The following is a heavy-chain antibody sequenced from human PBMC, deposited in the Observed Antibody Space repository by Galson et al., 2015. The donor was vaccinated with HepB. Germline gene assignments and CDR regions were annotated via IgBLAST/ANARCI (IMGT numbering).Heavy chain of an antibody. CDR3: ARVRYDNSGYDP. J-gene: IGHJ5*02. V-gene: IGHV1-46*01. Sequence: SVEVSCKASGYTFSNFHIHWVRQAPGQGLEWMGLINPHDASTIYAQKFQGGVIMTRDTSTSTVYMELSSLRSEDTAVYFCARVRYDNSGYDPWCQGTLVTVSS. CDR1: GYTFSNFH. CDR2: INPHDAST. D-gene: IGHD3-22*01.